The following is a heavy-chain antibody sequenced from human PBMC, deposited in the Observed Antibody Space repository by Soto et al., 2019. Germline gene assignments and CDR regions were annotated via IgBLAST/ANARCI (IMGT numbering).Heavy chain of an antibody. J-gene: IGHJ4*02. V-gene: IGHV4-59*01. CDR1: AVSFCKYY. CDR2: VYFNGNT. D-gene: IGHD3-16*01. CDR3: ASVTFGGVVLAH. Sequence: PXSLTCPVSAVSFCKYYWTGIRQPPGKGLEWIGYVYFNGNTNYNPSLKRRVSISIDTSKNQISLTLNSVTAADTAVYYCASVTFGGVVLAHWGQGTLVTVSS.